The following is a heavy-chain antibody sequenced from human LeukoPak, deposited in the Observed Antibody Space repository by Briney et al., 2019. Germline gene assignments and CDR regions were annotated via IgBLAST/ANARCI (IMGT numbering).Heavy chain of an antibody. CDR3: ARDRGIVVVTHFDY. J-gene: IGHJ4*02. D-gene: IGHD3-22*01. V-gene: IGHV3-33*01. CDR1: GFTFSSHG. Sequence: PGGSLRLSCAASGFTFSSHGMHWVRQAPGKGLEWVAVIWYDGSNKYYADSVKGRFTISRDNSKNTLYLQMNSLRAEDTAVYYCARDRGIVVVTHFDYWGQGTLVTVSS. CDR2: IWYDGSNK.